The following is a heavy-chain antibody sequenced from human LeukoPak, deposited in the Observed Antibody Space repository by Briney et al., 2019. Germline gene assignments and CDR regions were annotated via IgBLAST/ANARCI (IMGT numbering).Heavy chain of an antibody. J-gene: IGHJ6*03. V-gene: IGHV1-8*03. CDR1: GYTFTSYD. CDR3: ARGAVVVPAAMYYYYYMDV. D-gene: IGHD2-2*01. Sequence: GASVKVSCKASGYTFTSYDINWVRQAAGQGLEWMGWMNPNSGNTGYAQKFQGRVTITRNTSISTAYMELSSLRSEDTAVYYCARGAVVVPAAMYYYYYMDVWGKGTTVTVSS. CDR2: MNPNSGNT.